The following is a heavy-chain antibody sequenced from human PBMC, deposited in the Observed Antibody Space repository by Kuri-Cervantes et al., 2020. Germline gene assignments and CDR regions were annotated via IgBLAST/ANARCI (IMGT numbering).Heavy chain of an antibody. CDR3: ARGVGTTQGKYFFDC. CDR2: IYSGGST. J-gene: IGHJ4*02. D-gene: IGHD1-1*01. V-gene: IGHV3-53*01. Sequence: GGSLRFSCAASGFTVSSNYMSWVRQAPGKGLEWVSVIYSGGSTYYADSVKGRFTIPRDNSKNTLYLQMTSLRAEDTAVYYCARGVGTTQGKYFFDCWGQGTLVTVSS. CDR1: GFTVSSNY.